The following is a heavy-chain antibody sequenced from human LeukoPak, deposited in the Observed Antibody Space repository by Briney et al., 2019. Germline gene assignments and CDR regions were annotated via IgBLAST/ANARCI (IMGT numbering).Heavy chain of an antibody. Sequence: ASVKVSCKASGYTFTSYDTNWVRQATGQGLEWMGWMNPNSGNTGYAQKFQGRVTMTRNTSISTAYMELSSLRSEDTAVYYCATPTAYGMDVWGQGTTVTVSS. V-gene: IGHV1-8*01. CDR3: ATPTAYGMDV. CDR1: GYTFTSYD. CDR2: MNPNSGNT. J-gene: IGHJ6*02.